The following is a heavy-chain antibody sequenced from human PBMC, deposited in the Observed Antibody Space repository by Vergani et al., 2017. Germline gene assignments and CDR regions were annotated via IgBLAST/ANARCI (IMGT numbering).Heavy chain of an antibody. V-gene: IGHV4-4*02. CDR1: GGSISSTNW. CDR3: ARGNWGASFYYMDV. CDR2: INESGST. J-gene: IGHJ6*03. D-gene: IGHD7-27*01. Sequence: QVQLQESGPGLVKPSGTLSLTCAVSGGSISSTNWWSWVRQPPGKGLEWIGEINESGSTKYNPSLEFRVTISVATSKKQFFLKLNSVTAADTAVFYCARGNWGASFYYMDVWGKGTTVTVSS.